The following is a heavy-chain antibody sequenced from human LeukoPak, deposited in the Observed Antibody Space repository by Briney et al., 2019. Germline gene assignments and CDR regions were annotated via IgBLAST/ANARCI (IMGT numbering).Heavy chain of an antibody. V-gene: IGHV3-23*01. CDR1: GFTFSTYA. D-gene: IGHD3-22*01. CDR3: AKYSYPSSGPLDY. CDR2: FIGSGGGS. J-gene: IGHJ4*02. Sequence: PGGSLRLSCAASGFTFSTYAMAWVRQALGKGLEWVSSFIGSGGGSYYADSVRGRFTISRDDSKNTPYLQMNSLRAEDTAVYYCAKYSYPSSGPLDYWGQGTLVTVSS.